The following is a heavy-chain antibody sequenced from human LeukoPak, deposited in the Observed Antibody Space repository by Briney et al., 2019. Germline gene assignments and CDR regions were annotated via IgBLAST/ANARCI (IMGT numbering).Heavy chain of an antibody. CDR1: GFTFDDYA. Sequence: GRSLRLSCAASGFTFDDYAMHWVRQAPGKGLEWVSGISWNSGSIGYADSVKGRFTISRDNAKNSLYLQMNSLRAEDTALYYCASQEGYCSGGSCPKGAFDYWGQGNLVTVSS. V-gene: IGHV3-9*01. CDR3: ASQEGYCSGGSCPKGAFDY. J-gene: IGHJ4*02. CDR2: ISWNSGSI. D-gene: IGHD2-15*01.